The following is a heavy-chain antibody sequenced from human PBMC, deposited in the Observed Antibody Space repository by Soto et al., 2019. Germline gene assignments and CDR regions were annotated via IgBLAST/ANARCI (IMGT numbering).Heavy chain of an antibody. V-gene: IGHV2-70*10. J-gene: IGHJ3*01. Sequence: SGPTLVNPTQTLTLTCTFSGFSLSSGGMCVSWIRQLPGKALEWIARIDWDDDKYYRRTLKTRLSISKDTSKNQVVLTMTNMDPVDTATYYCARTPRYCSGGSCYPWAFDVWGQGTEVTVSS. D-gene: IGHD2-15*01. CDR3: ARTPRYCSGGSCYPWAFDV. CDR1: GFSLSSGGMC. CDR2: IDWDDDK.